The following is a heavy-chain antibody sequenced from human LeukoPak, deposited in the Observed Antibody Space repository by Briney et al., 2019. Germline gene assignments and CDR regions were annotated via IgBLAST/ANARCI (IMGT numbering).Heavy chain of an antibody. CDR1: GGSISSSSYY. J-gene: IGHJ4*02. CDR3: ARGQWLVKVFDY. Sequence: PSETLSLTCTVSGGSISSSSYYWGWTRQPPGKGLEWVGSIYYSGSTYYNPSLKSRVTISVDTSKNQFSLKLSSVTAADTAVYYCARGQWLVKVFDYWGQGTLVTVSS. CDR2: IYYSGST. D-gene: IGHD6-19*01. V-gene: IGHV4-39*07.